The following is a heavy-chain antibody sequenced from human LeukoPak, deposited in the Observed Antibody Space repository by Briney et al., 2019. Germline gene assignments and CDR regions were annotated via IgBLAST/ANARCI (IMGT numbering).Heavy chain of an antibody. V-gene: IGHV1-8*03. CDR3: ARGLFPSSSQYYYYYYYMDV. J-gene: IGHJ6*03. D-gene: IGHD6-6*01. CDR2: MNPNSGNT. CDR1: GYTFTSYG. Sequence: ASVKVSCKASGYTFTSYGINWVRQATGQGLEWMGWMNPNSGNTDYAQKFQGRVTITRNTSISTAYMELSSLRSEDTAVYYCARGLFPSSSQYYYYYYYMDVWGKGTTVTVSS.